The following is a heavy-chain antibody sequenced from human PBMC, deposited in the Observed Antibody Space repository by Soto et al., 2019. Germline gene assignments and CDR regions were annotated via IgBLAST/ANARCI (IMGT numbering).Heavy chain of an antibody. CDR3: AKFRRTYFGD. Sequence: QVQLQESGPGLVKPSETLSLTCTVSGDSMSPFYWSWIRQPPGKGLEWIGYIYHIGTTTYNPSLKSRVTISLASSKNQFSLTLTSVTAADTAVYYCAKFRRTYFGDWGQGTLVTVSS. D-gene: IGHD3-10*01. CDR2: IYHIGTT. V-gene: IGHV4-59*03. J-gene: IGHJ4*02. CDR1: GDSMSPFY.